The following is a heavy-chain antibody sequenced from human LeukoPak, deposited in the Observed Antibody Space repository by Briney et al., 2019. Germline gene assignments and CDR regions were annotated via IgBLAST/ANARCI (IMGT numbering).Heavy chain of an antibody. CDR1: GGSIRSYY. D-gene: IGHD5-18*01. V-gene: IGHV4-59*01. CDR2: IHYSGST. Sequence: SETLSLSSTDSGGSIRSYYSCWIRQPPGKGLEWIGYIHYSGSTYYNPSLRSRVTMSLDTSKNQFSLKVSSVTAADTAVYFCARAVPGYGFWAYFGMEVSCQGNTVTVSS. J-gene: IGHJ6*02. CDR3: ARAVPGYGFWAYFGMEV.